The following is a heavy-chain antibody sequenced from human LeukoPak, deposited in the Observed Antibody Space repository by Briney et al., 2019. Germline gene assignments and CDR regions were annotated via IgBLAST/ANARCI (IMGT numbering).Heavy chain of an antibody. CDR3: AGSILTGYPNFDY. J-gene: IGHJ4*02. CDR2: ISSSSSSI. V-gene: IGHV3-48*04. CDR1: GFTFSISS. Sequence: GGSLRLSCVASGFTFSISSMSWVRQAPGKGREWVSYISSSSSSIYDADSVRGRFTISRDNAKNSLYLQMNSLRAEDTAVYYCAGSILTGYPNFDYWGQGTLVTVS. D-gene: IGHD3-9*01.